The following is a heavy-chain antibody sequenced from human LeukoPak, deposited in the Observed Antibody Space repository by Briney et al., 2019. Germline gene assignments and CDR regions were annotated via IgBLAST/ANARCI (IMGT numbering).Heavy chain of an antibody. J-gene: IGHJ1*01. CDR2: ISGSDGST. Sequence: GGSLRLSCAASGFTFSSYTMNWVRQAPGKGLEWVSAISGSDGSTYYADSVKGRFTISRDNSKNTLYLQMNSLRADDTAVYYCAKDQRYCSSTSCYTIYFQHWGQGTLVTVSS. CDR3: AKDQRYCSSTSCYTIYFQH. V-gene: IGHV3-23*01. CDR1: GFTFSSYT. D-gene: IGHD2-2*02.